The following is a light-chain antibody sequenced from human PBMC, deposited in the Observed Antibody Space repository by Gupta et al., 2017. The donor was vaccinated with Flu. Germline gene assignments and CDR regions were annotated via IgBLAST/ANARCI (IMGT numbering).Light chain of an antibody. CDR2: AAS. J-gene: IGKJ2*01. CDR3: QQSYGTPLT. CDR1: QSISSY. Sequence: PSSLSASVGDRVTITCRASQSISSYLNWYQQKPGTAPKLLIYAASSLQSGVPSRFSGSGSGTDFTRTISGLQTEDFATYYCQQSYGTPLTFGQGTKLAIK. V-gene: IGKV1-39*01.